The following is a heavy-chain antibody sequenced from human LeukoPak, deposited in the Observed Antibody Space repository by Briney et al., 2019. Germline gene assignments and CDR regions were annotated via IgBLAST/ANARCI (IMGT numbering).Heavy chain of an antibody. CDR1: GYTFTGYY. V-gene: IGHV1-2*06. CDR3: ARLYSSSDPFDY. Sequence: ASVKVSCKASGYTFTGYYMHWVRQAPGQGLEWMGRINPNSGGTNYAQKFQGRVTMTRDTSISTAYMELSRLRSDDTAVYYCARLYSSSDPFDYWGQGTLVTVSS. D-gene: IGHD6-6*01. CDR2: INPNSGGT. J-gene: IGHJ4*02.